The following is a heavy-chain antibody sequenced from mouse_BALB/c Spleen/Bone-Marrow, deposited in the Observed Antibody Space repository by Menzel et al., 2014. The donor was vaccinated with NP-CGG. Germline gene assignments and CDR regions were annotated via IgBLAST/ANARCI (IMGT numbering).Heavy chain of an antibody. Sequence: VQLQQSGPELVRRGVSEKISCKGSGYTFTDYAMHWVKQRHVKSLEWIGVIRTYSGNTNYNKKFKGKATMTVDKTSSTAYTELAILTSEDSALYYCAIGSSPYYYAMDYWVLGTSVPVSS. J-gene: IGHJ4*01. CDR1: GYTFTDYA. D-gene: IGHD1-1*01. CDR2: IRTYSGNT. V-gene: IGHV1S137*01. CDR3: AIGSSPYYYAMDY.